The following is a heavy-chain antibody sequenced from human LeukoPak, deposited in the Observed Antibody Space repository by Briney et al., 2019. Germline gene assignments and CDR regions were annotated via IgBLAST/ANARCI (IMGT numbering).Heavy chain of an antibody. CDR2: ISPYNSNT. J-gene: IGHJ4*02. CDR1: GYTFTSYG. Sequence: ASVKVSCKASGYTFTSYGISWVRQAPGQGLEWMGWISPYNSNTYYAQNLQGRGTMTTDTSTSTTYMELRSLRSDDTAVYYCARDLKRGYSSGRYSWGTGSSNDFWGQGTLVTVSS. D-gene: IGHD6-19*01. CDR3: ARDLKRGYSSGRYSWGTGSSNDF. V-gene: IGHV1-18*01.